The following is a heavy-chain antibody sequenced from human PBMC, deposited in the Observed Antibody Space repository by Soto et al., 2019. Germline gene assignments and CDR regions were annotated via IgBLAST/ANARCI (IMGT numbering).Heavy chain of an antibody. D-gene: IGHD5-18*01. CDR2: ISYDGSNK. CDR3: ARALHVDTAMVTGVDY. V-gene: IGHV3-30-3*01. CDR1: GFTSSSYA. J-gene: IGHJ4*02. Sequence: QVQLVESGGGVVQPGRSLRLSCAASGFTSSSYAMHWVRQAPGKGLEWVAVISYDGSNKYYADSVKGRFTISRDNSKKTLYLQMNSLRAEDTAVYYCARALHVDTAMVTGVDYWGQGTLVTVSS.